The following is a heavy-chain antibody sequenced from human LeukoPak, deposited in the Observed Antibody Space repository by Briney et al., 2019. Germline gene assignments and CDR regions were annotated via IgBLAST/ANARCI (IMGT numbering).Heavy chain of an antibody. CDR2: IRSKRDGGTT. V-gene: IGHV3-15*07. CDR1: GFTFSNTW. J-gene: IGHJ3*01. D-gene: IGHD2-21*02. Sequence: GGSLRLSCLASGFTFSNTWMNWVRQAPGKGLEWVARIRSKRDGGTTDYAAPVKGRFTISRDDSKNTMYLQMNSLKAEDTAVYYCARDWYYAFDFWGQGTMVTVSS. CDR3: ARDWYYAFDF.